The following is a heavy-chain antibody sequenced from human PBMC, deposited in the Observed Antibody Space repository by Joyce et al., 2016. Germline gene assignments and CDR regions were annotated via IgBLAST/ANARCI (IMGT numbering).Heavy chain of an antibody. D-gene: IGHD6-13*01. CDR1: GYSFTSTG. CDR3: MSRKQARAFDY. J-gene: IGHJ4*02. Sequence: QVQLVQSGSELKKPGASVKVSCKASGYSFTSTGMNWVRQAPAQGLEWMGWINTRTGQPAYAHGFAGRFVLSLDASAGTAYLQISSLQPEDTTVYYCMSRKQARAFDYWGQGALVTVSS. V-gene: IGHV7-4-1*02. CDR2: INTRTGQP.